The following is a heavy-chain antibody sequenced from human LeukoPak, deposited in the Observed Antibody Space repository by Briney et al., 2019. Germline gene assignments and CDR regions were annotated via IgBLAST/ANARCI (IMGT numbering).Heavy chain of an antibody. D-gene: IGHD3-16*01. CDR2: IRSKAYGGTT. Sequence: GGSLRLSCTASGFTFGDYAVSWVRQAPGKGLEWVGFIRSKAYGGTTEYAASVKGRFTISRGDSKTIAYLQMNSLKTEDTAVYYCAREIRRYNWFDPWGQGALVTVSS. CDR1: GFTFGDYA. V-gene: IGHV3-49*04. J-gene: IGHJ5*02. CDR3: AREIRRYNWFDP.